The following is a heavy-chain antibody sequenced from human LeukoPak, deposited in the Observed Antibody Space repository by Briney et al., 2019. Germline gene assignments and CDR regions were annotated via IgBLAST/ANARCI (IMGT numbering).Heavy chain of an antibody. CDR3: ARVTYYYESSGYYYYFDY. D-gene: IGHD3-22*01. Sequence: SQTLSLTCTVSGGSISSGDYYWSWIRQPPGKGLEWIGYIYYSGSTYYNPSLKSRVTISVDTSKNQFSLKLSSVTAADTAVYYCARVTYYYESSGYYYYFDYWGQGTLVTVSS. J-gene: IGHJ4*02. CDR2: IYYSGST. CDR1: GGSISSGDYY. V-gene: IGHV4-30-4*01.